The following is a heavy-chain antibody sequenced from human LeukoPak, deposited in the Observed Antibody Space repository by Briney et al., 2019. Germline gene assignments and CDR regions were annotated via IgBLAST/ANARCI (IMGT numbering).Heavy chain of an antibody. D-gene: IGHD5-12*01. J-gene: IGHJ3*02. V-gene: IGHV1-8*01. CDR1: GYTFTSYD. CDR3: ARWLAAISGYPFFAFDI. CDR2: MNPNSGNT. Sequence: ASVKASCKASGYTFTSYDINWVRQATGQGLEWMGLMNPNSGNTGYAQKFQGRVTMTRNTSISTAYMELSSLRSEDTAVYYCARWLAAISGYPFFAFDIWGQGTMVTVSS.